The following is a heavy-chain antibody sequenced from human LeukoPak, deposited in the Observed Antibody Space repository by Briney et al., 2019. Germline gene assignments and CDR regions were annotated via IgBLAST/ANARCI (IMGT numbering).Heavy chain of an antibody. CDR3: ARPLRGSYYYYMDV. V-gene: IGHV3-20*04. CDR2: INWNGGST. Sequence: GGSLRLSCAASGFTFDDYGMSWVRQAPGKGLEWVSGINWNGGSTGYADSVKGRFTISRDNAKNSLYLQMNSLRAEDTALYYCARPLRGSYYYYMDVWGKGTTVTVSS. CDR1: GFTFDDYG. J-gene: IGHJ6*03. D-gene: IGHD3-10*01.